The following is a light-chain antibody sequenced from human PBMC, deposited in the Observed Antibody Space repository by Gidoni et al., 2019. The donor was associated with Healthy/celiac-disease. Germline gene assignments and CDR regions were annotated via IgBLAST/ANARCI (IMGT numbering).Light chain of an antibody. CDR1: STNIGRNT. Sequence: HSVPTQPCPQSGTPGQRATNSCSRSSTNIGRNTVNWYQQLPGTPPKLLINCKNRRPSAVPDRFSCSTSGASASLAISGLQSADDADYYCAAWDDSLNGFVVFGGGTKLTVL. CDR3: AAWDDSLNGFVV. J-gene: IGLJ2*01. CDR2: CKN. V-gene: IGLV1-44*01.